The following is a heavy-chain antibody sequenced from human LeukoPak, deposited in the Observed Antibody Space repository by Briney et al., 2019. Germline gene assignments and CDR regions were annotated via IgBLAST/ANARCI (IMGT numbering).Heavy chain of an antibody. CDR1: GGSFSGYY. CDR2: INDSGST. D-gene: IGHD3-22*01. J-gene: IGHJ4*02. Sequence: SETLSLTCAVYGGSFSGYYWSWIRQPPGKGLEWIGEINDSGSTNCNPSLKSRVSISVGTSKNQFSLKLSSVTAADTAVYYCARVIDYDSSGYYLGYWGQGTRVTVSS. V-gene: IGHV4-34*01. CDR3: ARVIDYDSSGYYLGY.